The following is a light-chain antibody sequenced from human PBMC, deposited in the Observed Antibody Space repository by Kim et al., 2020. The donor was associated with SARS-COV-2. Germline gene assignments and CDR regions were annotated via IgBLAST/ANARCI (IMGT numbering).Light chain of an antibody. Sequence: LAPGERATLSSRASQSGSSNYVAWYQQKPGRAPRLLIYDASGRATGIPDRFSGSGSGTEFTLTISRLEPEDFAVYYCQQYGSSPYTFGQGTKLEIK. CDR2: DAS. CDR3: QQYGSSPYT. CDR1: QSGSSNY. V-gene: IGKV3-20*01. J-gene: IGKJ2*01.